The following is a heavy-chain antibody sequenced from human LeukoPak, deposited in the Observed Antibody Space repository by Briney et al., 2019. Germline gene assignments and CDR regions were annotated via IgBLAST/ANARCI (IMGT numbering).Heavy chain of an antibody. J-gene: IGHJ4*02. V-gene: IGHV4-59*10. CDR2: ISTSGNT. CDR1: GGSFSGYY. Sequence: SETLSLTCAVYGGSFSGYYWSWIRQPAGKGLEWIGRISTSGNTNYNPSLKSRVTMSVDTSKNQFSLKLSSVTAADTAVYYCARKNAVAGTGDYFDYWGQGTLVTVSS. D-gene: IGHD6-19*01. CDR3: ARKNAVAGTGDYFDY.